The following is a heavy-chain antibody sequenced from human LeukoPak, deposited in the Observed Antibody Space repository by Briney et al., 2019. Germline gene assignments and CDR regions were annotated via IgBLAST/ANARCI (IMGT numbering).Heavy chain of an antibody. V-gene: IGHV3-48*03. D-gene: IGHD2/OR15-2a*01. Sequence: QPGGSLRLSCAASGFTFSDYEMNWVRQAPGKGLEWVSYISSSGSPIYYADSVKGRFTISRDNSKNTLYLQMNSLRAGDTAVYYCAKVGTVYFQLDFWGQGTLVTVSS. CDR2: ISSSGSPI. CDR1: GFTFSDYE. CDR3: AKVGTVYFQLDF. J-gene: IGHJ4*02.